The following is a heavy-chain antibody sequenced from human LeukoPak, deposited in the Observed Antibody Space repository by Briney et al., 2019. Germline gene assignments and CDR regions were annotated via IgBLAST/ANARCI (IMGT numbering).Heavy chain of an antibody. CDR2: INSDGSST. D-gene: IGHD4/OR15-4a*01. CDR3: ARARMGAYFDY. V-gene: IGHV3-74*01. Sequence: PGGSLRLSCAASGLTFSRYWMHWVRQAPGKGLVWVSRINSDGSSTNDADSVKGRFTISRDNAKNTLYLQMNSLRAEDTAVYYCARARMGAYFDYWGQGILVTVSS. J-gene: IGHJ4*02. CDR1: GLTFSRYW.